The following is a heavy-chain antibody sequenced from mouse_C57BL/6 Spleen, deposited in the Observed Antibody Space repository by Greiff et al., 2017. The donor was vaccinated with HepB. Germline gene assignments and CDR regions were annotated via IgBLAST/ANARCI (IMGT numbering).Heavy chain of an antibody. J-gene: IGHJ1*03. Sequence: EVQLQQSGPELVKPGASVKISCKASGYSFTGYYMNWVKQSPEKSLEWIGEINPSTGGTTYNQKFKAKATLTVDKSSSTAYMQLKSLTSEDSAVYYCARSGWDVGYFDVWGTGTTVTVSS. CDR3: ARSGWDVGYFDV. V-gene: IGHV1-42*01. D-gene: IGHD4-1*01. CDR1: GYSFTGYY. CDR2: INPSTGGT.